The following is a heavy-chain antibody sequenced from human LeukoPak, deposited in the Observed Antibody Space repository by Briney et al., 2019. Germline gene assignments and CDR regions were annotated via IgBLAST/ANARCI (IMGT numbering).Heavy chain of an antibody. CDR1: GFTFSSYW. CDR3: ARRRSGYSSGSFDY. D-gene: IGHD6-19*01. Sequence: GGSLRLSXTASGFTFSSYWMSWVRQAPGKGLEWVANIKQDGSEKYYVDSVKGRFTISRDNAKNSLYLQMNSLRAEDTAVYYCARRRSGYSSGSFDYWGQGTLVTVSS. CDR2: IKQDGSEK. V-gene: IGHV3-7*01. J-gene: IGHJ4*02.